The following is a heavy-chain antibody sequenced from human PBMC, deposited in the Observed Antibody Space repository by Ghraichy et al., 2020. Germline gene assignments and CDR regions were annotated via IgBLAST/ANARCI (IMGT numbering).Heavy chain of an antibody. CDR1: GYTFTSYG. J-gene: IGHJ5*02. CDR3: ARAPIVGATPGWFDP. D-gene: IGHD1-26*01. CDR2: ISAYNGNT. V-gene: IGHV1-18*01. Sequence: ASVKVSCKASGYTFTSYGISWVRQAPGQGLEWMGWISAYNGNTNYAQKLQGRVTMTTDTSTSTAYRELRSLRSDDTAVYYCARAPIVGATPGWFDPWGQGTLVTVSS.